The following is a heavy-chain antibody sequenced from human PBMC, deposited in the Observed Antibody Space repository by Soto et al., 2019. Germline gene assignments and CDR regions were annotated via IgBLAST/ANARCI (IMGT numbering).Heavy chain of an antibody. J-gene: IGHJ3*02. CDR2: IKSKSDGGTI. V-gene: IGHV3-15*07. CDR3: SREFDI. Sequence: VQLVESGGGLVKPGGSLRLSCVASGFTFSNAWMNWVRQAPGKGLEWVGRIKSKSDGGTIDYAAPVRGRFTISRDDSKNMLYLQMSSLKSEDTALYYCSREFDIWGQGTMVTVSS. CDR1: GFTFSNAW.